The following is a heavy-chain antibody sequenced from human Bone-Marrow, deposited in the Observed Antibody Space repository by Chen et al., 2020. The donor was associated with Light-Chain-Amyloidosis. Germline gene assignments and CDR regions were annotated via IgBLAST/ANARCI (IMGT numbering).Heavy chain of an antibody. D-gene: IGHD1-26*01. CDR3: AKLGGSYGTYYFDY. CDR1: GFTFDDYA. Sequence: EVQLVESGGGLVQPGRSLRLSCAASGFTFDDYAMHWVRQAPGKGLEWVSGISWNSGSIGNADSVKGRFTISRDNAKNSLYLQMNSLRAEDTALYYCAKLGGSYGTYYFDYWGQGTLVTVSS. J-gene: IGHJ4*02. V-gene: IGHV3-9*01. CDR2: ISWNSGSI.